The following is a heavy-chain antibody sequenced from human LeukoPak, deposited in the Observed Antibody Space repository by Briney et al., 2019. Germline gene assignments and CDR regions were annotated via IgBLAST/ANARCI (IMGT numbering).Heavy chain of an antibody. Sequence: SETLSLTCTVSGGSISSSSYYWGWIRQPPGKGLEWIGSIYYSGSTYYNPSLKSRVTISVDTSKNQSSLKLSSVTAADTAVYYCARPPDWLLSDPHAFDIWGQGTMVTVSP. CDR1: GGSISSSSYY. V-gene: IGHV4-39*01. D-gene: IGHD3-9*01. CDR3: ARPPDWLLSDPHAFDI. CDR2: IYYSGST. J-gene: IGHJ3*02.